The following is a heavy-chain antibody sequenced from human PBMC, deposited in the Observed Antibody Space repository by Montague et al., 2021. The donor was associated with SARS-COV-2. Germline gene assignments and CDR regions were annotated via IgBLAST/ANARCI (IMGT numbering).Heavy chain of an antibody. CDR3: ARGHLSVSMIVVVFTSASYCFDY. D-gene: IGHD3-22*01. CDR1: GGSFGDDH. Sequence: SETLSLTCAVYGGSFGDDHWSWIRQHPGKGLEWIGNIRQSGRTNXXPSLKSRVTISVDTSKNQFSLKLTSVTAADTGFYFCARGHLSVSMIVVVFTSASYCFDYWGQGAQVTVSS. V-gene: IGHV4-34*01. J-gene: IGHJ4*02. CDR2: IRQSGRT.